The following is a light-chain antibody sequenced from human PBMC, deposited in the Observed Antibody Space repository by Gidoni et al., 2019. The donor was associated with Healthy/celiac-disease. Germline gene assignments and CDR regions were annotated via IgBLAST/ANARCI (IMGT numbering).Light chain of an antibody. V-gene: IGKV1-6*01. J-gene: IGKJ1*01. CDR3: LQGYNSPGT. Sequence: AIKMTQSPSSLSASVGDRVTTTCRASQGSRTDLGWYQQKPGKAPKLLISAASSLQSGVPSRFRGSGSGTDFTLTISSLQPEDFATYYCLQGYNSPGTFGQGTKVEIK. CDR1: QGSRTD. CDR2: AAS.